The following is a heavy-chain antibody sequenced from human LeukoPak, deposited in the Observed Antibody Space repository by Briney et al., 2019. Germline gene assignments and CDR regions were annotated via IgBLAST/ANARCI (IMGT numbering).Heavy chain of an antibody. CDR2: ISGSGGST. V-gene: IGHV3-23*01. J-gene: IGHJ4*02. CDR3: AKGVGGPTYYYDSSGYYYDY. Sequence: GGSLRLSCAASGFTFSGYAMSWVRQAPGKGLEWVSAISGSGGSTYYADSVKGRFTISRDNFKNTLYLQMNSLRAEDTAVYYCAKGVGGPTYYYDSSGYYYDYWGQGTLVTVSS. CDR1: GFTFSGYA. D-gene: IGHD3-22*01.